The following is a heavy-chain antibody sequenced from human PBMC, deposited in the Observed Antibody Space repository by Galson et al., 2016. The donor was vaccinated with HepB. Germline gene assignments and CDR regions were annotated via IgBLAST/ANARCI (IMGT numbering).Heavy chain of an antibody. D-gene: IGHD2-2*01. V-gene: IGHV3-23*01. CDR3: AKDVPSTGTLGDFDY. Sequence: SLRLSCAASGFTVTDFVLTWVRQAPGKGPEWVSSIAGNAVTTYYADFAKGRFTISRDNSRDTIYLQMNSLRAEDTAIYYCAKDVPSTGTLGDFDYWGQGTLVTVSS. J-gene: IGHJ4*02. CDR1: GFTVTDFV. CDR2: IAGNAVTT.